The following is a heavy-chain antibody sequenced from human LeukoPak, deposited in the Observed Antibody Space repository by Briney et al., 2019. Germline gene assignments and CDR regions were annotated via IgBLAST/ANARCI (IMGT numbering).Heavy chain of an antibody. CDR2: INHSGST. Sequence: PSETLSLTCTVSGGSISSYYWSWIRQPPGKGLEWIGEINHSGSTNYNPSLKSRVTISVDTSKNQFSLKLSSVTAADTAVYYCARGSIVVVPAAGSVFDYWGQGTLVTVSS. CDR1: GGSISSYY. V-gene: IGHV4-34*01. CDR3: ARGSIVVVPAAGSVFDY. D-gene: IGHD2-2*01. J-gene: IGHJ4*02.